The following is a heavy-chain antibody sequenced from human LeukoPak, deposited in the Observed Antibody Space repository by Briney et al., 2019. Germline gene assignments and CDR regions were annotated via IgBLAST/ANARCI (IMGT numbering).Heavy chain of an antibody. V-gene: IGHV3-30*03. CDR2: ISYDGSNK. CDR3: ARSPTDWGPFDY. J-gene: IGHJ4*02. CDR1: GFTFSSYG. Sequence: GRSLRLSCAASGFTFSSYGMHWVRQAPGKGLEWVAVISYDGSNKYYADSVKGRFTISRDNSKNTLYLQMNSLRAEDTAVYYCARSPTDWGPFDYWGQGTLVTVSS. D-gene: IGHD3-16*01.